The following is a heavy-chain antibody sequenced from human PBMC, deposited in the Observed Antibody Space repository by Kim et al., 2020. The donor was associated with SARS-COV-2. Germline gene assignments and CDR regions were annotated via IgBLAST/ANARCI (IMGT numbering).Heavy chain of an antibody. CDR2: IYYSGST. V-gene: IGHV4-59*13. CDR1: GGSISSYY. D-gene: IGHD1-26*01. Sequence: SETLSLTCTVSGGSISSYYWSWIRQPPGKGLEWIGYIYYSGSTNYNPSLKSRVTISVDTSKNQFSLKLSSVTAADTAVYYCARDGIVGDWGEDYYYYYGMDVWGQGTTVTVSS. J-gene: IGHJ6*02. CDR3: ARDGIVGDWGEDYYYYYGMDV.